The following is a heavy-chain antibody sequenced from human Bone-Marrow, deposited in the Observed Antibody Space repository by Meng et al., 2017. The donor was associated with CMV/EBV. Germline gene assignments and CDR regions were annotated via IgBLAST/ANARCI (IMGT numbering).Heavy chain of an antibody. CDR1: GYTFTTYW. D-gene: IGHD1-7*01. CDR2: IYPGDSDT. J-gene: IGHJ3*02. Sequence: GESLKISCKGSGYTFTTYWIGWVRQMPGKGLEWMGIIYPGDSDTRYSPSFQGQVTISADKSISTAYLQWSSLKASDTAIYYCARRMHNWNYDAFDIWGQGTMVTVSS. V-gene: IGHV5-51*01. CDR3: ARRMHNWNYDAFDI.